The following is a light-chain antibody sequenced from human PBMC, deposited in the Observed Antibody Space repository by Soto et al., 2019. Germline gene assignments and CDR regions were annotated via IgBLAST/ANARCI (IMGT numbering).Light chain of an antibody. Sequence: EIVLTQSPATLSLSPGERATLSCRASQSVGTYLVWYQQKPGQAPRLLIYDASKRAIGIPDRFSGSGSGTDFTPTIGGRGLGVSAFYYCQRRRAWPRFFGGGTRRE. CDR1: QSVGTY. CDR3: QRRRAWPRF. CDR2: DAS. V-gene: IGKV3-11*01. J-gene: IGKJ4*01.